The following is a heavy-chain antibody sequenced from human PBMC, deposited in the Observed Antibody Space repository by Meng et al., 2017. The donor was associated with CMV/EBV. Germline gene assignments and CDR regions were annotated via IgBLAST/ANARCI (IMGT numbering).Heavy chain of an antibody. V-gene: IGHV4-34*01. Sequence: VRLQPWGAGLLNPSETLSLTCAVYGGSFSGYYWSWIRQPPGKGLEWIGEINHSGSTNYNPSLKSRVTISVDTSKNQFSLKLSSVTAADTAVYYCARESMVRGEDWGQGTLVTRLL. CDR3: ARESMVRGED. CDR1: GGSFSGYY. J-gene: IGHJ4*02. CDR2: INHSGST. D-gene: IGHD3-10*01.